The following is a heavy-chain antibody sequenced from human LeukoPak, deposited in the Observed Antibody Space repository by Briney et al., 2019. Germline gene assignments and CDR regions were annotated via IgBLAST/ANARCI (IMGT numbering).Heavy chain of an antibody. CDR3: ARDPYYDSSPDY. Sequence: GASVKVSCKASGYTFTSYGISWVRQAPGQGLEWMGWISAYNGNTNYAQKLQGRFTMTTDTSTSTAYMELRSLRSDDTAVYCCARDPYYDSSPDYWGQGTLVTVSS. D-gene: IGHD3-22*01. CDR2: ISAYNGNT. V-gene: IGHV1-18*01. CDR1: GYTFTSYG. J-gene: IGHJ4*02.